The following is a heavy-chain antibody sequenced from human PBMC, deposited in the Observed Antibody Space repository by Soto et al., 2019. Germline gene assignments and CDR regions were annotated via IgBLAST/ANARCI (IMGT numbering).Heavy chain of an antibody. V-gene: IGHV5-51*01. CDR3: ARGGVSTRTFDY. Sequence: GESLKISCKGSGYNFAGYWIAWVRQMPGKGLELMGIIYPSDSDTRYRPSFHAQVTISADKSISPAYLQWSSLRASDTAMYYCARGGVSTRTFDYWGQGTPVTVSS. D-gene: IGHD3-3*01. J-gene: IGHJ4*02. CDR2: IYPSDSDT. CDR1: GYNFAGYW.